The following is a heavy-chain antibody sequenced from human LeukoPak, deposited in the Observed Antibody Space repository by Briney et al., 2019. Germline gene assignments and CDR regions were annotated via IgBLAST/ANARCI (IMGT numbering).Heavy chain of an antibody. CDR3: AKKGCSGGSCYNAYYFDY. D-gene: IGHD2-15*01. Sequence: LRLSXAASGFTFSSYGMHWVRQAPGKGLEWVGVISYDESNKFYAYSVKGLFTISRDNSKNTLYLQMNRLNAEDTAVYYCAKKGCSGGSCYNAYYFDYWGQGTLXXXXS. J-gene: IGHJ4*02. CDR2: ISYDESNK. CDR1: GFTFSSYG. V-gene: IGHV3-30*18.